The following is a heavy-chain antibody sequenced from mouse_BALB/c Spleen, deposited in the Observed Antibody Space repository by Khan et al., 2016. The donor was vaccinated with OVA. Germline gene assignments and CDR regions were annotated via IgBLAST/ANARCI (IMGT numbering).Heavy chain of an antibody. CDR1: GYTFINYW. CDR2: INPSTGYT. CDR3: ARRGLRWDFDY. Sequence: QVRLQQSGAELAKPGASVKMSCKASGYTFINYWILWVKQRPGQGLEWIGYINPSTGYTEYNQNIKDKATLTADKSSSTAYMQLSSLTSEDSAVYYCARRGLRWDFDYWSQGTTLTVSS. V-gene: IGHV1-7*01. D-gene: IGHD1-1*01. J-gene: IGHJ2*01.